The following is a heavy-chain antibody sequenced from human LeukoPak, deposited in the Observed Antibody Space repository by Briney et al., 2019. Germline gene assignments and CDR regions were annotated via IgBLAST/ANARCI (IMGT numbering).Heavy chain of an antibody. J-gene: IGHJ4*02. CDR1: GGSISSSSYY. V-gene: IGHV4-39*07. Sequence: KPSETLSLTCTVSGGSISSSSYYWGWIRQPPGKGLEWIGSIYYSGSTYYNPSLKSRVTISVDTSKNQFSLKLSSVTAADTAVYYCARALGDGYNLGFDYWGQGTLVTVSS. D-gene: IGHD5-24*01. CDR2: IYYSGST. CDR3: ARALGDGYNLGFDY.